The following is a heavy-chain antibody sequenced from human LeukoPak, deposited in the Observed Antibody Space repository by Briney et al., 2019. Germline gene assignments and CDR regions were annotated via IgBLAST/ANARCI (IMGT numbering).Heavy chain of an antibody. CDR3: AKDLHSSSWYNYFQH. CDR2: ISGSGGST. J-gene: IGHJ1*01. CDR1: GFTFSSYA. Sequence: PGGSLRLSCAASGFTFSSYAMSWVRQAPGKGLEWVSAISGSGGSTYYADSVTGRFTVSRDNSKNTLYLQMNSLRAEDTAVYYCAKDLHSSSWYNYFQHWGQGTLVTVSS. V-gene: IGHV3-23*01. D-gene: IGHD6-13*01.